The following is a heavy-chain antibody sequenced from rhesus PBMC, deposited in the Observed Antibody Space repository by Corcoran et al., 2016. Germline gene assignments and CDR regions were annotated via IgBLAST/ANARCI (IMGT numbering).Heavy chain of an antibody. Sequence: EVQLVQSGAEVKKPGASVKISCKDSGYSFTDYYLHWVRPAPGKGLEWMGRVDPEDGEVVHVQKCQDRVTITADTSTDIAYMELSSLRSEDTAVYYCAIGIIVGRDYWGQGVLVTVSS. D-gene: IGHD6-13*01. CDR2: VDPEDGEV. V-gene: IGHV1-111*02. J-gene: IGHJ4*01. CDR3: AIGIIVGRDY. CDR1: GYSFTDYY.